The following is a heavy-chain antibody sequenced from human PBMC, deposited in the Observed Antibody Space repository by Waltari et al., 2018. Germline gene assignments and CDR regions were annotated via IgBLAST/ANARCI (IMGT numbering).Heavy chain of an antibody. V-gene: IGHV3-48*01. CDR1: GFTFNTKD. J-gene: IGHJ4*02. CDR2: ITSRSSTI. CDR3: ARVGGAALTEGFDY. Sequence: EVQLVQSGGDLVKPGGSLRLPWSASGFTFNTKDMDWVRQAPGKGLGWFSYITSRSSTIYYADSVRGRFTTSRDNAKNSLYLQMNSLRVEDTAVYYCARVGGAALTEGFDYWGQGTLVTVAS. D-gene: IGHD7-27*01.